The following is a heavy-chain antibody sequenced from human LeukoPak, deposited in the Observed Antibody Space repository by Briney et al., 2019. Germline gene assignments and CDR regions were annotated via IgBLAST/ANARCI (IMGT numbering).Heavy chain of an antibody. CDR2: LDPEDDKR. CDR1: GYTISEVS. CDR3: AKAPFTNWSGWFDP. J-gene: IGHJ5*02. Sequence: ASVRASCKVSGYTISEVSIHWVRQAPGKGLEWMGGLDPEDDKRFYAQKFQGRVTMTEDTSTDTAYMELSSLRSDDTAVYYCAKAPFTNWSGWFDPWGQGTLVTVSS. D-gene: IGHD7-27*01. V-gene: IGHV1-24*01.